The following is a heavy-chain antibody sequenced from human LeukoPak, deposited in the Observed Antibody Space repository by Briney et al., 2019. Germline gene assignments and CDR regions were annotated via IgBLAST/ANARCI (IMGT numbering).Heavy chain of an antibody. J-gene: IGHJ4*02. Sequence: SQTLSLTCTVSGGSISSGDYYWSWIRQPPGKGLEWIGYIYYSGSTYYNPSLKSRVTISVDTSKNQFSLKLSSVTAADTAVYYCASRTLNYYDSSGYYYFDYWGQGTLVTVSS. V-gene: IGHV4-30-4*01. CDR2: IYYSGST. CDR3: ASRTLNYYDSSGYYYFDY. CDR1: GGSISSGDYY. D-gene: IGHD3-22*01.